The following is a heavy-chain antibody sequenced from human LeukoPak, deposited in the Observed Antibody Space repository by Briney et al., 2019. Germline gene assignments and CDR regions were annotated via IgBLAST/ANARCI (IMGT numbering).Heavy chain of an antibody. CDR1: GGFISNYY. J-gene: IGHJ6*03. Sequence: SETLSLTCTVSGGFISNYYWSWIRQSPGKGLEWIGYIYYGGSTNYNPSHKSRVTISLDTSKNQFSLNLPSVTAADTAVYYCARIHSWDLFGSYYYHMDVWGEGTTVTVSS. D-gene: IGHD3-10*01. V-gene: IGHV4-59*01. CDR3: ARIHSWDLFGSYYYHMDV. CDR2: IYYGGST.